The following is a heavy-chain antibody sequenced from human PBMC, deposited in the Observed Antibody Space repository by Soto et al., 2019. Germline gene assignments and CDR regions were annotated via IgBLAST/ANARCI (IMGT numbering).Heavy chain of an antibody. CDR1: GFSFSSSG. Sequence: PGGSLRLSCAASGFSFSSSGMHWVRQAPGKGLEWVAVISFDEINKFYADSVKGRFTVSRDISKSTLYLQMNSLRIEDTALYYCARDYFDSSDYTTNWFDPWGQGSLVTVSS. J-gene: IGHJ5*02. CDR2: ISFDEINK. CDR3: ARDYFDSSDYTTNWFDP. D-gene: IGHD3-22*01. V-gene: IGHV3-30*03.